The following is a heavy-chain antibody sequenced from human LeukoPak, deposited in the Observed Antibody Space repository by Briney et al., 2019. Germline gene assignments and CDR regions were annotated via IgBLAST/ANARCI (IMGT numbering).Heavy chain of an antibody. CDR2: ISGSGGST. CDR1: GFTFSSYA. J-gene: IGHJ6*03. Sequence: GGSLRLSCAASGFTFSSYAMSWVRQAPGKGLEWVSAISGSGGSTYYADSVKGRFTISRDDSKNTVYLQMNSLRAEDTAVYYCAGGAAHNYYYYMDVWGKGTTVTVSS. D-gene: IGHD3-16*01. CDR3: AGGAAHNYYYYMDV. V-gene: IGHV3-23*01.